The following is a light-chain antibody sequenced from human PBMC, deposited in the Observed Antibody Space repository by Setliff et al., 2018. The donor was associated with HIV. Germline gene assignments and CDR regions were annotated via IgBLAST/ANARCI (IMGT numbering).Light chain of an antibody. CDR3: CSYTTSNNGVV. CDR1: SSDVGGYDY. V-gene: IGLV2-14*01. J-gene: IGLJ2*01. Sequence: QSVLTQPASVSGSPGQSITISCTGSSSDVGGYDYVSWYQQYPGKAPKLLIFDVSHRRSGISNRFSGSKSDNTASLTISGLQPEDEADYYCCSYTTSNNGVVFGGGTKDTVL. CDR2: DVS.